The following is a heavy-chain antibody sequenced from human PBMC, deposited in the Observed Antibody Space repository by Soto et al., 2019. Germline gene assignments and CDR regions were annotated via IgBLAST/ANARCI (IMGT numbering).Heavy chain of an antibody. J-gene: IGHJ4*02. CDR2: IYYSGST. Sequence: SETLSLTCTVSGGSISSYYWSWIRQPPGKGLEWIGYIYYSGSTNYNPSLKSRVTISVDTSKNQFSLKLSSGTAADTAVYYCARGIDDGGTFDYWGQGTLVTVSS. CDR1: GGSISSYY. D-gene: IGHD4-17*01. V-gene: IGHV4-59*01. CDR3: ARGIDDGGTFDY.